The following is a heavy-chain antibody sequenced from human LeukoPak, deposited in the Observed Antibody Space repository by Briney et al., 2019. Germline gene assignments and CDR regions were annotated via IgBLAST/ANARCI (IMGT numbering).Heavy chain of an antibody. V-gene: IGHV3-21*01. J-gene: IGHJ4*02. CDR2: ISSSSSYI. CDR1: GFTFKKYT. Sequence: GGSLRLSCAASGFTFKKYTMNWVRQAPGKGLEWVSSISSSSSYIYYADSVKGRFTISRDNAKNSLYLQMISLRAEDTAVYYCARGPPGYWGQGTLVTVSS. CDR3: ARGPPGY.